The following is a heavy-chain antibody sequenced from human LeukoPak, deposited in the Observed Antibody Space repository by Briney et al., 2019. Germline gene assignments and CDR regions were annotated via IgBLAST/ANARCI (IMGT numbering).Heavy chain of an antibody. J-gene: IGHJ3*02. CDR2: FDPEDGET. Sequence: GASVKVSCKVSGYTLTELSMHWVRQAPGKGLEWMGGFDPEDGETIYAQKFQGRVTMTEDTSTDTAYMELSSLRSEDTAVYYCATVHERSGNAAFDIWGQGTMVTVSS. CDR1: GYTLTELS. D-gene: IGHD3-3*01. V-gene: IGHV1-24*01. CDR3: ATVHERSGNAAFDI.